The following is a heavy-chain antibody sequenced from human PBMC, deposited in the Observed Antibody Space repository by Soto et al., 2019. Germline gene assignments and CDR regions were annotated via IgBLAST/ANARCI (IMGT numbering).Heavy chain of an antibody. D-gene: IGHD1-26*01. CDR2: ISGGGDNI. CDR1: GFSFSDYA. Sequence: EVQLLESGGGLVQPGGSLRLSCAASGFSFSDYAMSWVRQAPGKGLEWVSSISGGGDNIYYADFVKGRFTISRDNSKNTLSLQMNTLSAEDTAVYYCATDISVGVTRPLDYWGQGTLVTVSS. CDR3: ATDISVGVTRPLDY. J-gene: IGHJ4*02. V-gene: IGHV3-23*01.